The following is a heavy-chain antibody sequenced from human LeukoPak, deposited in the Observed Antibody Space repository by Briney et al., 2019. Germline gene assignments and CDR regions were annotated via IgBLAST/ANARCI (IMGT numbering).Heavy chain of an antibody. V-gene: IGHV4-38-2*02. D-gene: IGHD1-20*01. CDR2: IYHSGST. Sequence: PSETLSLTCTVSAYSISSGYYWGWIRQPPGKGLEWIGSIYHSGSTYYNPSLKSRVTISVDTSKNQFSLKLSSVTAADTAVYYCASITGTFMFRWFDPWGQGTLVTVSS. J-gene: IGHJ5*02. CDR3: ASITGTFMFRWFDP. CDR1: AYSISSGYY.